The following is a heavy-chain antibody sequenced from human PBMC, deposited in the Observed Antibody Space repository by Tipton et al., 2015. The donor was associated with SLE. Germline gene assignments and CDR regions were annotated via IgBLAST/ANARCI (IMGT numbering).Heavy chain of an antibody. CDR2: IYYSGST. CDR3: ARGLLVVPAAMGGWFDP. V-gene: IGHV4-31*03. CDR1: GGSISSGGYY. Sequence: LRLSCTVSGGSISSGGYYWSWIRQHPGKGLEWIGYIYYSGSTYYNPSLKSRVTISVDTSKNQFSLKLGSVTAADTAVYYCARGLLVVPAAMGGWFDPWGQGTLVTVSS. D-gene: IGHD2-2*01. J-gene: IGHJ5*02.